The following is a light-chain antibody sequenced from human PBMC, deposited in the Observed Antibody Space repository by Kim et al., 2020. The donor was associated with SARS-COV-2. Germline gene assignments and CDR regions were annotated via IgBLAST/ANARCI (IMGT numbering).Light chain of an antibody. CDR1: TGAVTSDNY. CDR3: LRFDGPTVV. J-gene: IGLJ2*01. CDR2: GTS. V-gene: IGLV7-43*01. Sequence: PGGTVNITCASGTGAVTSDNYQKWFQQKPGQAPRALIYGTSNKHSGTPARFSGSLLGDKAALTLTGAKLEDEAEYYCLRFDGPTVVFGGGTQLTVL.